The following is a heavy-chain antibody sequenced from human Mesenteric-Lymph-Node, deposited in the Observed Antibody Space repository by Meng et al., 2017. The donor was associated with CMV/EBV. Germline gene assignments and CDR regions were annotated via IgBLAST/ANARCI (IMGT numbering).Heavy chain of an antibody. V-gene: IGHV3-66*01. D-gene: IGHD3-10*01. Sequence: VPLVGAGGGLVQPGGSLSLSCAAFGFNVRDKSMSWVREAPGKGLEWVCIIYRGDNTYYIDSVKDRFTVSRDNSKNTMYLQMNSLRVEDTAVYYCTGDSVSNPNLDYWGQGTLVTVSS. CDR1: GFNVRDKS. CDR3: TGDSVSNPNLDY. J-gene: IGHJ4*02. CDR2: IYRGDNT.